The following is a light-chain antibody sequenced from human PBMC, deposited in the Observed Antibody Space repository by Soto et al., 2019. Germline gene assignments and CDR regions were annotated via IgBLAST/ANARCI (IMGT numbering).Light chain of an antibody. J-gene: IGLJ1*01. CDR2: ANN. Sequence: QSVLTQPPSVSGAPGQRDTISCTGSSSNIGAGYDVHWYQQFPGTAPKLLIYANNNRPSGVPDRFSASKSGTSASLAITGLQADDEADYYCHSYDTNLRGVFGTGTKLTVL. V-gene: IGLV1-40*01. CDR3: HSYDTNLRGV. CDR1: SSNIGAGYD.